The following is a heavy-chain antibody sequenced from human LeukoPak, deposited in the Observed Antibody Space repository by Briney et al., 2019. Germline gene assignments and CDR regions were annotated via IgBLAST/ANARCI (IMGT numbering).Heavy chain of an antibody. CDR3: ARGQRLYDFWSGYYTYSDYNWFDP. D-gene: IGHD3-3*01. J-gene: IGHJ5*02. CDR1: GGSFSGYY. CDR2: INHSGST. Sequence: PSETLSLTCAAYGGSFSGYYWSWIRQPPGKGLEWIGEINHSGSTNYNPSLKSRVTISVDTSKNQFSLKLSSVTAADTAVYYCARGQRLYDFWSGYYTYSDYNWFDPWGQGTLVTVSS. V-gene: IGHV4-34*01.